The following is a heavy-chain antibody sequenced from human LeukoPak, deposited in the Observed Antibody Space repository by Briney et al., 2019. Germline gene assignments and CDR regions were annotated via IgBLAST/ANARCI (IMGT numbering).Heavy chain of an antibody. Sequence: SETLSLTCAVYGGSFSDYYWTWIRQTPGKGLEWIGEMSPSGSSNYNPSLKSRVTISVDTSKNQFSLKLRSVNAADTAVYYCARGRQDVNMILVVMAGVSYYLDVWSKGTTVTVS. CDR3: ARGRQDVNMILVVMAGVSYYLDV. D-gene: IGHD3-22*01. J-gene: IGHJ6*03. V-gene: IGHV4-34*01. CDR1: GGSFSDYY. CDR2: MSPSGSS.